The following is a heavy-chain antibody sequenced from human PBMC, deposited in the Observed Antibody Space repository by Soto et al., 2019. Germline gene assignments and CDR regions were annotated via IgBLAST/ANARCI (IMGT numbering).Heavy chain of an antibody. CDR1: GFTFSSYS. Sequence: EVQLVESGGGLVKPGGSLRLSCAASGFTFSSYSMNWVRQAPGKGLEWVSSISSSSSYIYYADSVKGRFTISRDNAKNSLYLQMNSLRAEDTAVYYCARDSGDRYDYVWGSYRRDPFDYWGQGTLVTVSS. CDR3: ARDSGDRYDYVWGSYRRDPFDY. V-gene: IGHV3-21*01. J-gene: IGHJ4*02. D-gene: IGHD3-16*02. CDR2: ISSSSSYI.